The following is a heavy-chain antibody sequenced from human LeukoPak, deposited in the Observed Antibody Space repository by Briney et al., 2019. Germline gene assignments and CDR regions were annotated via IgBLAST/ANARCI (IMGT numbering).Heavy chain of an antibody. CDR3: AMYDSSGYSGYFDY. V-gene: IGHV4-31*03. Sequence: SQTLSLTCTVSGGSISSGGYYWSWIRQHPGKGLEWIGYIYYSGSTYYNPSLKSRVIISVDTSKNQVSLKLSSVTAADTAVYYCAMYDSSGYSGYFDYWGQGTLVTVSS. CDR1: GGSISSGGYY. J-gene: IGHJ4*02. CDR2: IYYSGST. D-gene: IGHD3-22*01.